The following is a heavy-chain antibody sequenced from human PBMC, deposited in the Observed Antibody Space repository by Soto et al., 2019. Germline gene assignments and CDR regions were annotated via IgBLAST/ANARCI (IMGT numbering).Heavy chain of an antibody. CDR3: ARPREAGKNYYGVDV. CDR2: IYPGDSDT. CDR1: GYSFTSSW. J-gene: IGHJ6*02. D-gene: IGHD6-19*01. V-gene: IGHV5-51*01. Sequence: GEALKISCKGSGYSFTSSWIGWVRQMPGKGLEWMGIIYPGDSDTRYSPSFQGQVTISVDKSISTAYLQWSSLKASDTAMYYCARPREAGKNYYGVDVWGQGTTVTVYS.